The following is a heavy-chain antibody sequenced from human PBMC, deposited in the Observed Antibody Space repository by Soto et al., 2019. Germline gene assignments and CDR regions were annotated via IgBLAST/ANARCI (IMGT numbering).Heavy chain of an antibody. Sequence: ASVKVSCKTSGYTFSSYYMHWVRQAPGQGLEWMGVITPSGGSTTYAQRFQGRVTMTSDTSTSTAYMELSNLRTDDTAVYYCARVIVPTTVTTSNWFDPWGQGTLVTVSS. D-gene: IGHD4-17*01. J-gene: IGHJ5*02. V-gene: IGHV1-46*01. CDR2: ITPSGGST. CDR3: ARVIVPTTVTTSNWFDP. CDR1: GYTFSSYY.